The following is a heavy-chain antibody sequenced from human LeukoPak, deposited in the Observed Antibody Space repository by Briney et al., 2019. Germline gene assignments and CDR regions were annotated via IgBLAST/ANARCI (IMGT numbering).Heavy chain of an antibody. Sequence: PGGSLRLSCAASGFTFSSYAMNWVRQAPGKGLEWVSGISGSGGSTYYADSVKGRVTISRDNSKNTLYLQMNSLRAEDTAVYYCAKRIRDSSGYYYFDHWGQGTLVTVSS. D-gene: IGHD3-22*01. CDR3: AKRIRDSSGYYYFDH. V-gene: IGHV3-23*01. CDR2: ISGSGGST. J-gene: IGHJ4*02. CDR1: GFTFSSYA.